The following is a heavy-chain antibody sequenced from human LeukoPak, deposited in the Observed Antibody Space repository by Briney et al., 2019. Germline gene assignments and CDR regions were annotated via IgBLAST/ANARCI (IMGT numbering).Heavy chain of an antibody. Sequence: GGSLRLSCAASGFTFSSYGMHWVRQAPGKGLEWVAFIRYDGSNKYYADSVKGRFTISRDNSKNTLYLQMNSLRAEDTAVYYCARVTFYGSGTYYTYLDYWGQGTLVTVSS. D-gene: IGHD3-10*01. CDR3: ARVTFYGSGTYYTYLDY. CDR2: IRYDGSNK. J-gene: IGHJ4*02. CDR1: GFTFSSYG. V-gene: IGHV3-30*02.